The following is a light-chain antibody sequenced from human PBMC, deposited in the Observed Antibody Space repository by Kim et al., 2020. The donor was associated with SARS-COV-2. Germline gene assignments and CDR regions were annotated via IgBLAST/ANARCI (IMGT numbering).Light chain of an antibody. CDR2: GTS. J-gene: IGKJ2*01. V-gene: IGKV3-20*01. Sequence: LSPRDRATLSCRASQSVASNHLAWFQQKPGQAPRLLIYGTSSRAPAIPDRFSASGSGTDFTLTISRLEPEDFAIYYCQQYDRPPYTFGQGTKLEI. CDR1: QSVASNH. CDR3: QQYDRPPYT.